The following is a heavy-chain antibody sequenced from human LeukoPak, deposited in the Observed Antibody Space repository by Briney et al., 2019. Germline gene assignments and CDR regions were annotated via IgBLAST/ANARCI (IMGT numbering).Heavy chain of an antibody. CDR2: IYSGGDT. CDR1: GFTFSINY. J-gene: IGHJ4*02. CDR3: ARDYTGGWNDY. V-gene: IGHV3-66*01. D-gene: IGHD7-27*01. Sequence: PGGSLRLPCTASGFTFSINYMAWVRQAPGKGLEWVSVIYSGGDTYYADSVKGRFTIARDNSKKTLYLQMNNLRVEDTAIYYCARDYTGGWNDYWGQGTLVTVSS.